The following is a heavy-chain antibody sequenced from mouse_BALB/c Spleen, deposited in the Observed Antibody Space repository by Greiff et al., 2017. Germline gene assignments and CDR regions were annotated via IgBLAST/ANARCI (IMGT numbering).Heavy chain of an antibody. Sequence: EVKLVESGPGLVKPSQSLSLTCTVTGYSITSDYAWNWIRQFPGNKLEWMGYISYSGSTSYNPSLKSRISITRDTSKNQFFLQLNSVTTEDTATYYCARSDYGSSYDWYFDVWGAGTTVTVSS. V-gene: IGHV3-2*02. J-gene: IGHJ1*01. D-gene: IGHD1-1*01. CDR2: ISYSGST. CDR3: ARSDYGSSYDWYFDV. CDR1: GYSITSDYA.